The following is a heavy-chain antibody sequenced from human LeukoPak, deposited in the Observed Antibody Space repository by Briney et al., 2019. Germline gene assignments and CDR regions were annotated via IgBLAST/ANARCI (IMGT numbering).Heavy chain of an antibody. CDR1: DGSISSGYYY. CDR3: ASQPKSCAPGIFITGKACWFDT. D-gene: IGHD3-10*01. V-gene: IGHV4-39*01. CDR2: IYYSGTT. J-gene: IGHJ5*02. Sequence: PSETLSLTCSVSDGSISSGYYYWAWIRQPPGKGPEWIGSIYYSGTTYPNPSLKSRVTISVDTSKNQFSLKLSSVTAADTAVYYCASQPKSCAPGIFITGKACWFDTWGQGTLVTVSP.